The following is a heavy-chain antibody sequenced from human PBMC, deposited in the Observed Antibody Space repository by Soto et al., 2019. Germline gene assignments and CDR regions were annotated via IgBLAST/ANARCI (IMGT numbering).Heavy chain of an antibody. Sequence: GGSLRLSCAASGFTFSSYAMSWVRQAPGKGLEWVSAISGSGGSTYYADSVKGRFTISRDNSKNTLYLQMNSLRAEDTAVYYCAKDSYGGYYYGMDVWGQGTTVTVSS. D-gene: IGHD2-15*01. CDR1: GFTFSSYA. J-gene: IGHJ6*02. CDR2: ISGSGGST. V-gene: IGHV3-23*01. CDR3: AKDSYGGYYYGMDV.